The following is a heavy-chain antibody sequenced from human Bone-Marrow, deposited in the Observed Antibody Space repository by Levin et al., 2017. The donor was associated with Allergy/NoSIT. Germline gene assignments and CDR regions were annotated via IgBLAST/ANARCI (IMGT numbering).Heavy chain of an antibody. D-gene: IGHD3-10*01. CDR1: EFTFSTYW. J-gene: IGHJ4*02. Sequence: PGGSLRLSCEGSEFTFSTYWMQWVRQAPGKGLEWVSRINSDGSSKTYADSVKGRFTISRDNAKNTVYLQINNLRAEDTAVYYCAGVSYVSGAYCNFDLWGQGTLVTVSS. CDR3: AGVSYVSGAYCNFDL. CDR2: INSDGSSK. V-gene: IGHV3-74*01.